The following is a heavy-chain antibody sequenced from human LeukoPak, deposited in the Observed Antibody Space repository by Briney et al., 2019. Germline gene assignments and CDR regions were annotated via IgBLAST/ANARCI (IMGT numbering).Heavy chain of an antibody. Sequence: PSETLSLTCTVSGGSTSSSSYYWGWIRQPPGTRLEWIGSIYYSGSPYNTPSLKGRVTISVDTSTTQFSLKLSCVPPAAPHVYYCARLDGAAQHNFDYGGQGSLVTVSS. CDR1: GGSTSSSSYY. D-gene: IGHD4-17*01. CDR3: ARLDGAAQHNFDY. V-gene: IGHV4-39*01. CDR2: IYYSGSP. J-gene: IGHJ4*02.